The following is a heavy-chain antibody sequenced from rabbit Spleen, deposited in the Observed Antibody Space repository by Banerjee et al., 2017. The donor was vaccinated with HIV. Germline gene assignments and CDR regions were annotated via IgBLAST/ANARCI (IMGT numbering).Heavy chain of an antibody. CDR1: GFSFSSSDY. CDR2: IAGGSGGFT. Sequence: QSLEESGGDLVKPGASLTLTCTASGFSFSSSDYMCWVRQAPGKGLEWISCIAGGSGGFTYSATWAKGRFTISKTSSTTVTLQMTSLTVADTATYFCARDLVAVIGWNFNLWGQGTLVTVS. D-gene: IGHD1-1*01. V-gene: IGHV1S40*01. J-gene: IGHJ4*01. CDR3: ARDLVAVIGWNFNL.